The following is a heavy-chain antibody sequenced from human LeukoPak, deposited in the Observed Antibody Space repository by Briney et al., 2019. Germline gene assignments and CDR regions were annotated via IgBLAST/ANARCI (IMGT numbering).Heavy chain of an antibody. CDR1: GYTLTELS. CDR3: TTANRLTRDSSGYYPDS. V-gene: IGHV1-24*01. Sequence: ASVKVSCEVSGYTLTELSTHWVRQAPAKGLEWMGGFDPEDGEAVYAQKFQGRVTMTEDTSTDTAYMELSSLRSEDTAVYYCTTANRLTRDSSGYYPDSWGQGTLVTVSS. J-gene: IGHJ4*02. CDR2: FDPEDGEA. D-gene: IGHD3-22*01.